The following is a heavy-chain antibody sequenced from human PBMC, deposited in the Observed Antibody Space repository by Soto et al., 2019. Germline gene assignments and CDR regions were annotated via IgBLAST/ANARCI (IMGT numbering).Heavy chain of an antibody. V-gene: IGHV1-18*01. CDR1: GYTFTSYG. CDR2: ISAYNGNT. CDR3: ARDRGLLPAVYQIRTCDY. D-gene: IGHD6-6*01. Sequence: ASVKVSCKASGYTFTSYGISWVRQAPGQGLEWMGWISAYNGNTNYAQKLQGRVTMTTDTSTSKAYMELRSLRSDDTAVYYCARDRGLLPAVYQIRTCDYWGQGTLAPVYS. J-gene: IGHJ4*02.